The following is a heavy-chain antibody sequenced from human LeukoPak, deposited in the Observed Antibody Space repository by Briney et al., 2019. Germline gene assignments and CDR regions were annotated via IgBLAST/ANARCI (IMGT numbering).Heavy chain of an antibody. CDR3: ASFKFLGQQLVRSYYGMDV. CDR1: GGSISSYY. D-gene: IGHD6-13*01. V-gene: IGHV4-59*01. Sequence: PSETLSLTCTVSGGSISSYYWSWIRQPPGKGLEWIGYIYYSGSTNYNPSLKSRVTISVDTSKNQFSLKLSSVTAADTAVYYCASFKFLGQQLVRSYYGMDVWGQGTTVTVSS. CDR2: IYYSGST. J-gene: IGHJ6*02.